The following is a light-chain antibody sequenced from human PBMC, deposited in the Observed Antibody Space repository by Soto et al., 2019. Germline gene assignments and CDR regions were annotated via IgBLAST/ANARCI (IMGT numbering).Light chain of an antibody. CDR1: QSVSSY. CDR3: QQYGSSPIT. Sequence: DIVLTQSPATLSVSPGERATISCRASQSVSSYLAWYQQKPGQAPKLLIYGASSMPTGIPDRLSGSGSGTDFTLTISGLEPEDFAVFYCQQYGSSPITFGQGTRLEIK. CDR2: GAS. J-gene: IGKJ5*01. V-gene: IGKV3-20*01.